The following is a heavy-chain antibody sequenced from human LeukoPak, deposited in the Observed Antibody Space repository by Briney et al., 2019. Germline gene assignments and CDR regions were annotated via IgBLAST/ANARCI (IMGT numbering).Heavy chain of an antibody. V-gene: IGHV4-59*12. Sequence: WETLSLTCTVSGGSISSYYWSWIRQPPGKGLEWIGYIYYSGSTNYNPSLKSRVTISVDTSKNQFSLKLSSVTAADTAVYYCARRRGYSYGWWGQGTMVTVSS. CDR3: ARRRGYSYGW. CDR1: GGSISSYY. D-gene: IGHD5-18*01. CDR2: IYYSGST. J-gene: IGHJ3*01.